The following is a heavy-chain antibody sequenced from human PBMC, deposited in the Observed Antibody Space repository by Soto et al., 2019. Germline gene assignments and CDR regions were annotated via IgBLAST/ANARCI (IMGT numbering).Heavy chain of an antibody. CDR3: ARFRGTAILDY. J-gene: IGHJ4*02. V-gene: IGHV4-30-2*01. Sequence: SETLSLTCAVSGGPISSGGYSWSWIRQPPGKGLQWIGYIYHTGNTYYNPSLESRVTISVDRSKNQFSLDLTSVTAADTAVYYCARFRGTAILDYWGQGTLVTVSS. CDR1: GGPISSGGYS. CDR2: IYHTGNT. D-gene: IGHD2-21*02.